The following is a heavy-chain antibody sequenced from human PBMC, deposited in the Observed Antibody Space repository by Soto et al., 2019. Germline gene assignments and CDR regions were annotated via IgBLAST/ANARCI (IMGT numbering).Heavy chain of an antibody. CDR3: TYNQM. CDR2: INQDGSAK. V-gene: IGHV3-7*01. CDR1: GFNLSTPW. D-gene: IGHD1-20*01. J-gene: IGHJ4*02. Sequence: EVQLVESGGGLVQPGGSLRLSCAASGFNLSTPWMSWVRQAPGKGLEWVANINQDGSAKYYVEPVKGRFTISRDHAKNSMYLQMSSLTAEDTAVYFCTYNQMWGQGTLVTVSS.